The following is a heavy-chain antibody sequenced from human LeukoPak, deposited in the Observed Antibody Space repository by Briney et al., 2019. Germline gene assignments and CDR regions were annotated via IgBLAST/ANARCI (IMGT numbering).Heavy chain of an antibody. CDR2: IWYGGSNK. D-gene: IGHD3-22*01. CDR3: ARVAMSDSSGYCDY. CDR1: GFTFSSYA. Sequence: PGGSLRLSCAASGFTFSSYAMLWVRQAPGKGLEWVADIWYGGSNKNYVDSVKGRFTISRDNSKNTLYLQMNSLRDEDTAVYYCARVAMSDSSGYCDYWGQGTLVTVSS. J-gene: IGHJ4*02. V-gene: IGHV3-33*01.